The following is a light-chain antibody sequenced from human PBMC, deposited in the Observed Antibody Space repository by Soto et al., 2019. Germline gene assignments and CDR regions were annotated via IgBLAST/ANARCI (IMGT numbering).Light chain of an antibody. V-gene: IGLV2-14*01. CDR1: STDVGDSNH. J-gene: IGLJ1*01. CDR3: NSQTTSGIRV. CDR2: EVS. Sequence: QSALTQPASVSGSPGQSITISCTGTSTDVGDSNHVSWYQHHPGKAPKLIIYEVSYRPSGVSNRFSGSKSAYTASLTISGLQAEDEADYYCNSQTTSGIRVFGTGTNSPS.